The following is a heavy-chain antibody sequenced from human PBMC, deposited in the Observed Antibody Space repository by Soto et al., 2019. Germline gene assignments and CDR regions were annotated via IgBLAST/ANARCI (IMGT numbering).Heavy chain of an antibody. CDR2: IYAGTIT. CDR3: ARDPLSGWTDNYYYGMTV. J-gene: IGHJ6*02. V-gene: IGHV3-53*01. Sequence: LRLSCAVSGITVSSYYMSWVRQAAGKGLEWVSVIYAGTITYYADSVKGRFTIYRDNSKNTLNLEMNSLRVKDTAVYYCARDPLSGWTDNYYYGMTVWGLGTTVTVSS. CDR1: GITVSSYY. D-gene: IGHD6-19*01.